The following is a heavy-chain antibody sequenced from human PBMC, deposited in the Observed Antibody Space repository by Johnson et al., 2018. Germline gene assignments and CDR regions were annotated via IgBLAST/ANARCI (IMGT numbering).Heavy chain of an antibody. D-gene: IGHD3-16*02. J-gene: IGHJ4*02. V-gene: IGHV4-4*07. CDR3: ARDGAGGCYPDY. Sequence: QVQLQESGPGLVKPSETLSLTCSVSGGSISSYHWSWIRQPAGKGLEWIGRMHISGTTNYNPSLKSRVTLSLDASKNQFSLKLNSVTAADTAVYYCARDGAGGCYPDYWGQGTLVTISS. CDR1: GGSISSYH. CDR2: MHISGTT.